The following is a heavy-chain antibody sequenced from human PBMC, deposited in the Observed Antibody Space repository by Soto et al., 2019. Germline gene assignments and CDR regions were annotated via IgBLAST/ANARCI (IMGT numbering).Heavy chain of an antibody. Sequence: EVKLVESGGGLVQPGGSLRLSCAASGFTFSTYCMNWVRQAPGKGLEWVSYISSRSYTIYYVDSVTGRFTISRDNAKNSSYLQLNSLGDVDTAVYYCARGGSSSYDGMDVWAQCTTVTVSS. D-gene: IGHD6-6*01. V-gene: IGHV3-48*02. CDR3: ARGGSSSYDGMDV. J-gene: IGHJ6*02. CDR2: ISSRSYTI. CDR1: GFTFSTYC.